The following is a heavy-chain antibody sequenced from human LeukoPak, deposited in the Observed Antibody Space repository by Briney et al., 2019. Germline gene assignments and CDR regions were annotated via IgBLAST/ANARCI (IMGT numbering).Heavy chain of an antibody. CDR2: SYYNGRT. J-gene: IGHJ4*02. V-gene: IGHV4-39*07. D-gene: IGHD3-10*01. CDR1: GGSINNSISY. CDR3: ARGLYYYGSGSYRPYSFDH. Sequence: SETLSLTCIVSGGSINNSISYWGWIRQPPGKGLEWIASSYYNGRTYYNPPLKSRGTISLDTSKNQFSLKLRSVTAADTAVYYCARGLYYYGSGSYRPYSFDHWGQGTLVTVSS.